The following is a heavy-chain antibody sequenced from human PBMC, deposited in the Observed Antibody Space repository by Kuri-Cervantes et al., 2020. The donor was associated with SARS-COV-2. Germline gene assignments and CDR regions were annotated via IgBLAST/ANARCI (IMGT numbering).Heavy chain of an antibody. Sequence: GSLRLSCTASGFSISDRAYWMTWVRQTPGKGLEWIGSIYYSGSTYYNPSLKSRVTISVDRSKNQFSLKLSSVTAADTAVCYCARDSPAYCSSTSCYFFDYWGQGTLVTVSS. J-gene: IGHJ4*02. CDR1: GFSISDRAYW. V-gene: IGHV4-39*07. CDR2: IYYSGST. CDR3: ARDSPAYCSSTSCYFFDY. D-gene: IGHD2-2*01.